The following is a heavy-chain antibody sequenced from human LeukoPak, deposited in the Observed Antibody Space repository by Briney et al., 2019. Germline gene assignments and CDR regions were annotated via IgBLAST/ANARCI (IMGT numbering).Heavy chain of an antibody. Sequence: PGGSLRLSCAASGFTFNNYGMSWVRQAPGKGLEWVSAISGSGGSTYYGDSVKGRFTISRDNAKNSLYLQMNSLRAEDTAVYYCATIAAARAFDIWGQGTMVTVSS. CDR3: ATIAAARAFDI. CDR1: GFTFNNYG. D-gene: IGHD6-13*01. V-gene: IGHV3-23*01. J-gene: IGHJ3*02. CDR2: ISGSGGST.